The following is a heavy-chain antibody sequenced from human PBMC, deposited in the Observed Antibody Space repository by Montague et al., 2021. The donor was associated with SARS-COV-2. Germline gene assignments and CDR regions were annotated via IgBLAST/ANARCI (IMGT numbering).Heavy chain of an antibody. D-gene: IGHD1-14*01. CDR3: ARETMTADAFDV. Sequence: SETLSLTCTVSGASAGSSNWGWHRQSPGKGLEWIGYFYSVGSTDYNPSLKSRATISRDTSKNQFSLKVRSVTAADTAVYYCARETMTADAFDVWGQGTMVTGSS. J-gene: IGHJ3*01. CDR2: FYSVGST. CDR1: GASAGSSN. V-gene: IGHV4-59*02.